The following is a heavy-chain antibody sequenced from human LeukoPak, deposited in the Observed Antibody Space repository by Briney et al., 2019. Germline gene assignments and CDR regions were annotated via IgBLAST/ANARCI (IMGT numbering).Heavy chain of an antibody. D-gene: IGHD3-9*01. Sequence: SETLSLTCAVYGGSISGYYWSWIRQPPGKGLEWVGEIHYTGGTSYNPSLKSRATISIDTSKNQLSLKLSSVTAADTAVYYCARGNILSGYCFDFWGQGALVSVSS. V-gene: IGHV4-34*01. CDR3: ARGNILSGYCFDF. J-gene: IGHJ4*02. CDR2: IHYTGGT. CDR1: GGSISGYY.